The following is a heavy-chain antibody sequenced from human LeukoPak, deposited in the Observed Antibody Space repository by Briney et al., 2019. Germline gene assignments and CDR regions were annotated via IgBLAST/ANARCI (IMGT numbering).Heavy chain of an antibody. J-gene: IGHJ4*02. D-gene: IGHD3-10*01. CDR1: GFTFSSYG. CDR2: ISYDGSNK. V-gene: IGHV3-30*03. Sequence: GGSLRLSCAASGFTFSSYGMHWVRQAPGKGLEGVAVISYDGSNKYYADSVKGRFTISRDNSKNTLYLQMNSLRAEDTAVYYCATTRSYGSGSYYYWGQGTLVTVSS. CDR3: ATTRSYGSGSYYY.